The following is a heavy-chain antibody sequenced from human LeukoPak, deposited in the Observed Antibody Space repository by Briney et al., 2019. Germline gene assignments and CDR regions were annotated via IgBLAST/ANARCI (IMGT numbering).Heavy chain of an antibody. CDR3: AMTVVVAATDAFDI. V-gene: IGHV4-34*01. CDR1: GVSFSGYY. Sequence: SETLSLTCAVYGVSFSGYYWSWIRQPPGKGLEWIGEINHSGSTNYNPSLKSRVTISVDTSKNQFSLKLSSVTAADTAVYYCAMTVVVAATDAFDIWGQGTMVTVSS. CDR2: INHSGST. D-gene: IGHD2-15*01. J-gene: IGHJ3*02.